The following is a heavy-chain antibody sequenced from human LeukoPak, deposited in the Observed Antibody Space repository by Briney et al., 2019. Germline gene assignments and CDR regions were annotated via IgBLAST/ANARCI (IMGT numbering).Heavy chain of an antibody. V-gene: IGHV3-23*01. J-gene: IGHJ4*02. CDR2: ISGSGGST. D-gene: IGHD1-26*01. CDR1: GFTFSTYA. CDR3: VREYSGSYFAY. Sequence: GGSLRLSCAASGFTFSTYAMNWVRQAPGKGLEWVSTISGSGGSTYYADSVRGRFTISRDNSKNTLYLQMNSLRVEDTAVYFCVREYSGSYFAYWGQGTLVTVSS.